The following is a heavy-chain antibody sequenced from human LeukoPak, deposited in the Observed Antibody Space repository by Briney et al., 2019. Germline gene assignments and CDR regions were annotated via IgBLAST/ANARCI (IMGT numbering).Heavy chain of an antibody. CDR2: ISGSGGST. CDR1: GFTFSSYA. Sequence: PGPSLTLSSSAPGFTFSSYAMSWVRQAPAKGLESVSAISGSGGSTYFADSVKGRFTISRDNSKNTLYLQMNSLRAEDTAVYYCANTSGYRRFDPWGQGTLVTVSS. D-gene: IGHD5-12*01. CDR3: ANTSGYRRFDP. J-gene: IGHJ5*02. V-gene: IGHV3-23*01.